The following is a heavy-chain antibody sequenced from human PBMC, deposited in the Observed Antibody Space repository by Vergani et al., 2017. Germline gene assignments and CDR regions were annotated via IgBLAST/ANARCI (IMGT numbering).Heavy chain of an antibody. CDR2: IYYSGST. J-gene: IGHJ6*03. V-gene: IGHV4-39*07. CDR1: GGSISSSSYY. CDR3: ARYVMRARRYYYYMDV. D-gene: IGHD3-16*01. Sequence: QLQLQESGPGLVKPSETLSLTCTVSGGSISSSSYYWGWIRQPPGKGLEWIGSIYYSGSTYYNPSLKSRVTISVDTSKNQFSLKLSSVTAADTAVYYCARYVMRARRYYYYMDVWGKGTTVTVSS.